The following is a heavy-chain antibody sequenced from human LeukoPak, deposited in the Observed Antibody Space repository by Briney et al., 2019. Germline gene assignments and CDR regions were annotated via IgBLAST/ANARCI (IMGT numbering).Heavy chain of an antibody. CDR3: ARGVGYYDFWSGNYFDY. J-gene: IGHJ4*02. CDR2: IIPIFGTA. D-gene: IGHD3-3*01. Sequence: SVKVSCKASGYTFTSYDINWVRQATGQGLEWMGGIIPIFGTANYAQKFQGRVTITADESTSTAYMELSSLRSEDTAVYYCARGVGYYDFWSGNYFDYWGQGTLVTVSS. CDR1: GYTFTSYD. V-gene: IGHV1-69*13.